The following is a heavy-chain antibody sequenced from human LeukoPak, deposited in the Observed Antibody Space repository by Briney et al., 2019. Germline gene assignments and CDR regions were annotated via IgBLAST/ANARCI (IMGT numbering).Heavy chain of an antibody. CDR3: ARGDTGMAFDY. CDR1: GYSFTTCW. J-gene: IGHJ4*02. CDR2: IYPGDSDT. D-gene: IGHD5-18*01. Sequence: GESLKIPCKVSGYSFTTCWIGWVRQMPGKGLEWMGIIYPGDSDTTYSPSFQGQVTISADKSFSTAYLQWSSLKASDTGMYYCARGDTGMAFDYWGQGTLVTVSS. V-gene: IGHV5-51*01.